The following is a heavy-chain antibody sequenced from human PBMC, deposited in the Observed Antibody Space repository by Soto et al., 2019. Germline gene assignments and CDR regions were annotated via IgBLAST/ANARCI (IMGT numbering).Heavy chain of an antibody. CDR2: IWYDGSNK. D-gene: IGHD2-15*01. V-gene: IGHV3-33*01. CDR1: GFTFSSYG. CDR3: ARDLDIVVVVAYYGMDV. J-gene: IGHJ6*02. Sequence: QVQLVESGGGVVQPGRSLRLSCAASGFTFSSYGMHWVRQAPGKGLEWVAVIWYDGSNKYYADSVKGRFTISRDNSKNTLYLQMNSRRAEDTAVYYCARDLDIVVVVAYYGMDVWGQGTTVTVSS.